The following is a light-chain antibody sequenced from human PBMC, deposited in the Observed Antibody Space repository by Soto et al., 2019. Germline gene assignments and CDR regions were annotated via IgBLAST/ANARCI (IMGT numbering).Light chain of an antibody. Sequence: QSVLTQLPSASVTPGQRVTISCSGSSSNIGSNTVNWYQQLPGTAPKLLIYSNNQRPSGVPDRFPGSKSGTSASLAISGLQSEDEADYYCAAWDDSLNGWVFGGGTKLTVL. V-gene: IGLV1-44*01. J-gene: IGLJ3*02. CDR1: SSNIGSNT. CDR2: SNN. CDR3: AAWDDSLNGWV.